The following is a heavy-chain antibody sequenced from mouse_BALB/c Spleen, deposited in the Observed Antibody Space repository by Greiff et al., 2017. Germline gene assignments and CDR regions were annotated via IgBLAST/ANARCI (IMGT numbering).Heavy chain of an antibody. J-gene: IGHJ1*01. Sequence: VKVVESGPGLVAPSQSLSITCTVSGFSLTSYGVHWVRQPPGKGLEWLGVIWAGGSTNYNSALMSRLSISKDNSKSQVFLKMNSLQTDDTAMYYCARDYRYGWYFDVWGAGTTVTVSS. CDR2: IWAGGST. CDR1: GFSLTSYG. V-gene: IGHV2-9*02. CDR3: ARDYRYGWYFDV. D-gene: IGHD2-14*01.